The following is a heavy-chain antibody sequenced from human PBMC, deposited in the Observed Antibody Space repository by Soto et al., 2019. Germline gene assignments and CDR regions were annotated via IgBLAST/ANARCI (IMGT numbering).Heavy chain of an antibody. CDR2: ISSSSSYI. J-gene: IGHJ6*02. V-gene: IGHV3-21*01. CDR1: GFTFSSYS. CDR3: ARDAKWEAPHRKDYYYGMDV. Sequence: EVPLVESGGGLVKPGGSLRLSCAASGFTFSSYSMNWVRQAPGKGLEWVSSISSSSSYIYYADSVKGRFTISRDNAKNSLYLQMNSLRAEDTAVYYCARDAKWEAPHRKDYYYGMDVWGQGTTVTVSS. D-gene: IGHD1-26*01.